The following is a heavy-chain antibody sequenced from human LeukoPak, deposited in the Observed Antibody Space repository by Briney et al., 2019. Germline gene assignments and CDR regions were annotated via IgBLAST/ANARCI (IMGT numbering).Heavy chain of an antibody. CDR1: GCTFTSYD. CDR3: ARAPKDYYYYYGMDV. Sequence: ASVKVSCKASGCTFTSYDINWVRQATGQGLEWMGWMNPNSGNTGYAQKFQGRVTMTRNTSISTAYMELSSLRSEDTAVYYCARAPKDYYYYYGMDVWGQGTTVTVSS. J-gene: IGHJ6*02. V-gene: IGHV1-8*01. CDR2: MNPNSGNT.